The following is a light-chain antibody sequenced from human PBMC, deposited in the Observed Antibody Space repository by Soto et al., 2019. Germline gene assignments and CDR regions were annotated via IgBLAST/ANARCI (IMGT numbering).Light chain of an antibody. CDR2: DAS. CDR3: QQRYNWPLT. J-gene: IGKJ4*01. CDR1: QSVSRL. V-gene: IGKV3-11*01. Sequence: EIVLTQSPATLSLSPGERATLSCRASQSVSRLFAWYQQKPGQAPRLLIYDASNRATGIPARSSGPGSGTDFILTISSLEPEDSAVYFCQQRYNWPLTFGGGTKV.